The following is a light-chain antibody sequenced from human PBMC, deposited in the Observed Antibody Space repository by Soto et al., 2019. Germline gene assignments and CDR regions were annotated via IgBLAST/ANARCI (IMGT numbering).Light chain of an antibody. Sequence: DIQMTQSPSSVTASVGDSVTITCRASQDIITWLAWYQQKPGKAPNLLIYTASNLQSGVPSRFSCSGSGTHFTLTISSLQPEDFGTYYCQQTDSFPITFGQGTRLEIK. CDR3: QQTDSFPIT. V-gene: IGKV1-12*01. J-gene: IGKJ5*01. CDR2: TAS. CDR1: QDIITW.